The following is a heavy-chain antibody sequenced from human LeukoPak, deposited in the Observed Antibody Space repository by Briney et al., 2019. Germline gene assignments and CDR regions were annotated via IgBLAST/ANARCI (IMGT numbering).Heavy chain of an antibody. J-gene: IGHJ4*02. CDR1: GFTFSSYS. Sequence: GGSLRLSCAASGFTFSSYSMNWVRQAPGKGLEWVSSISSSSSYIYYADSVKGRFTISRDNAKNSLYLQMNSLRAEDTAVYYCTTDRGIAVRPLFDHWGQGTLVTVSS. CDR2: ISSSSSYI. V-gene: IGHV3-21*03. CDR3: TTDRGIAVRPLFDH. D-gene: IGHD6-6*01.